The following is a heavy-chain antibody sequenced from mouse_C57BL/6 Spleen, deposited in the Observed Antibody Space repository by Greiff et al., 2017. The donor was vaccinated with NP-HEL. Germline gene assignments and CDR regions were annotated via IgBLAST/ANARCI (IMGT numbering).Heavy chain of an antibody. D-gene: IGHD1-1*01. J-gene: IGHJ1*03. CDR1: GYTFTSYW. CDR3: ARLWYYGSSWYFDV. V-gene: IGHV1-69*01. CDR2: IDPSDSYT. Sequence: QVQLKQPGAELVMPGASVKLSCKASGYTFTSYWMHWVKQRPGQGLEWIGEIDPSDSYTNYNQKFKGKSTLTVDKSSSTAYMQLSSLTSEDSAVYYCARLWYYGSSWYFDVWGTGTTVTVSS.